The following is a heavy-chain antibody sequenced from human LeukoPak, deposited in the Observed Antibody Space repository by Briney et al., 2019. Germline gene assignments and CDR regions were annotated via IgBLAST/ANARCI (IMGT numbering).Heavy chain of an antibody. CDR1: GYTFTSYG. D-gene: IGHD3-22*01. CDR2: ISAYNGNT. Sequence: ASVKVSFKASGYTFTSYGISWMRQAPAHGLEWMGWISAYNGNTTYAQKFQGRVTMTTDTSTSTAYMELRSLRSDDTAVYYCAKVKGDSSGYSDDYYFDYWGQGTLVTVSS. CDR3: AKVKGDSSGYSDDYYFDY. J-gene: IGHJ4*02. V-gene: IGHV1-18*01.